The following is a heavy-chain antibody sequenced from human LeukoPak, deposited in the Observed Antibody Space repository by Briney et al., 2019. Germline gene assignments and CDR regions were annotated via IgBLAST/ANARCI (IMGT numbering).Heavy chain of an antibody. D-gene: IGHD3-16*01. CDR2: IKQDGSEK. V-gene: IGHV3-7*01. CDR3: ARAFGGGFDY. CDR1: GSTFSSYW. J-gene: IGHJ4*02. Sequence: GGSLRLSCEGSGSTFSSYWMAWVRQAPGKGLEWVANIKQDGSEKYYVDSVKGRFTISRDNAKNSLSLQMNSLRAEDTAVYYCARAFGGGFDYWGQGTLVTVSS.